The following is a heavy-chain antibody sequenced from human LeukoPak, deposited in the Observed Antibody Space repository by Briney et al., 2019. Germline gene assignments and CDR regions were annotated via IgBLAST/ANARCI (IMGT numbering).Heavy chain of an antibody. D-gene: IGHD5-24*01. CDR1: GYTFTSYA. CDR3: ARARWLQGLVDY. CDR2: INAGNGNT. Sequence: ASVKVSCKASGYTFTSYAMHWVRQAPGQRLEWMGWINAGNGNTKYSQKSQGRVTITRDTSASTAYMELSSLRSEDTAVYYCARARWLQGLVDYWGQGTLVTVSS. J-gene: IGHJ4*02. V-gene: IGHV1-3*01.